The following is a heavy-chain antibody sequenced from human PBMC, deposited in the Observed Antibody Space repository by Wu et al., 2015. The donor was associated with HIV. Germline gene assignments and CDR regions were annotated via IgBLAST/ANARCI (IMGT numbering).Heavy chain of an antibody. V-gene: IGHV1-2*06. D-gene: IGHD3-22*01. J-gene: IGHJ4*02. Sequence: QVHLVQSGTEVKKPGASVKVSCKTSGYTFTEYNIHWMRQAPGQGFAWMGRVNTETGGADYEQRFQGRITMTSDTSINTTYMELSRLRSDDTAVYYCARYRGMDSSGYCDYWGQGNL. CDR3: ARYRGMDSSGYCDY. CDR1: GYTFTEYN. CDR2: VNTETGGA.